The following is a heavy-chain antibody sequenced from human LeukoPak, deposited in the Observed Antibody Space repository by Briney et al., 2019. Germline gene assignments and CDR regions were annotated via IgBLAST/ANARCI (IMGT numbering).Heavy chain of an antibody. CDR1: GFTFTNVW. CDR3: TTDLYGVLYFSDSRGSDAFDI. Sequence: GGSLRLSCAASGFTFTNVWMSWVRRAPGKGLEWVGRIKSRSDGATTHYAAPVKGRFTISRDDSKNTLYLQMNSLKAEDTAVYYCTTDLYGVLYFSDSRGSDAFDIWGQGTRVTVSS. J-gene: IGHJ3*02. V-gene: IGHV3-15*01. D-gene: IGHD3-22*01. CDR2: IKSRSDGATT.